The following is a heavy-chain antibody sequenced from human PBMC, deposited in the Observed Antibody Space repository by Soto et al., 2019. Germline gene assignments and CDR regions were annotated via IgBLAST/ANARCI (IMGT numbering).Heavy chain of an antibody. J-gene: IGHJ5*02. CDR3: ARGTENWFDP. D-gene: IGHD3-10*01. V-gene: IGHV4-39*07. CDR1: IGSISSSSYY. CDR2: TYHSGST. Sequence: PSETLSLTSTVSIGSISSSSYYWGWIRQPPGKGLEWFGSTYHSGSTYYNPSLKRRVTISVDTSKNQFSLKLSSVTAADTAVYYCARGTENWFDPWGQGTLVTVSS.